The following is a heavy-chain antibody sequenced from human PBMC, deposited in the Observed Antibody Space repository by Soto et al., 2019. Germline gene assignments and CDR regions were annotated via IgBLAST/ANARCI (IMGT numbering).Heavy chain of an antibody. Sequence: SETLSLTCSVSGGSISSSSYFWGWIRQPPGKGLEWIGSIYYSGSTYYNPSLKSRVTVSVDTSKNQFSLKLSSVTAADTAVYYCARGRFSGFALLRRCHGPRSPLAFWGQGTPVPVSS. CDR1: GGSISSSSYF. V-gene: IGHV4-39*07. CDR2: IYYSGST. CDR3: ARGRFSGFALLRRCHGPRSPLAF. J-gene: IGHJ1*01. D-gene: IGHD3-10*01.